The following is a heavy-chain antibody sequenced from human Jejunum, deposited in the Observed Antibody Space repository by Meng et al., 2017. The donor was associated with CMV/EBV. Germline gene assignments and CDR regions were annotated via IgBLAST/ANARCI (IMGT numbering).Heavy chain of an antibody. CDR2: IGVYNGNT. Sequence: QVHLVQSGAEVKKPXASVQVSCKASGYTFINYGISWVRQAPGQGLEWMGWIGVYNGNTDYAQKFQGRVTMTTDTFTSTAYMELRSLISDDTAVYYCARGGWDLAENFQHWGQGTLVTVSS. CDR3: ARGGWDLAENFQH. J-gene: IGHJ1*01. V-gene: IGHV1-18*01. D-gene: IGHD1-26*01. CDR1: GYTFINYG.